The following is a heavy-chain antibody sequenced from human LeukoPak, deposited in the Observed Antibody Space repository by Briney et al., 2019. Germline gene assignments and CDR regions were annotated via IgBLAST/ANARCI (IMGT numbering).Heavy chain of an antibody. CDR2: INSDGSST. V-gene: IGHV3-74*01. Sequence: GGSLRLSCAASGFTFSSYSMHWVRQAPGKGLVWVSRINSDGSSTTYADSVKGRFTISRDNAKNTLYLQMNSLRAEDTAVYYCAREGGYYYDSSWGTTPKYYYYYGMDVWGQGTTVTVSS. J-gene: IGHJ6*02. D-gene: IGHD3-22*01. CDR1: GFTFSSYS. CDR3: AREGGYYYDSSWGTTPKYYYYYGMDV.